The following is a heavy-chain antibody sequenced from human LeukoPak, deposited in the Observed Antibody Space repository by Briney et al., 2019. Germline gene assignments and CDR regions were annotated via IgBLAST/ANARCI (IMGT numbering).Heavy chain of an antibody. CDR3: ARDSSGWYGYYYYGMDV. Sequence: GGSLRLSCAASGFTFSDYYMSWIRQAPGEGLEWVSYISSSGSTIYYADSVKGRFTISRDNAKNSLYLQMNSLRAEDTAVYYCARDSSGWYGYYYYGMDVWGQGTTATVSS. D-gene: IGHD6-19*01. CDR1: GFTFSDYY. CDR2: ISSSGSTI. V-gene: IGHV3-11*01. J-gene: IGHJ6*02.